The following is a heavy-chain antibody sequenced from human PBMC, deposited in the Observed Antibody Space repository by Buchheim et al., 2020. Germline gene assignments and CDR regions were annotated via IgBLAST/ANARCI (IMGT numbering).Heavy chain of an antibody. CDR2: ISGGGGST. CDR1: GFTFGTYA. D-gene: IGHD3-16*02. Sequence: EVQLLESGGGLVQPGGSLRVSCAASGFTFGTYAMSWVRQAPGKGLEWVSAISGGGGSTYYAASVKGRFTISRANSKNTLYLQMNSLRAEDTAVYYCAKQRILITFGGVIGPFDYWGQGTL. CDR3: AKQRILITFGGVIGPFDY. J-gene: IGHJ4*02. V-gene: IGHV3-23*01.